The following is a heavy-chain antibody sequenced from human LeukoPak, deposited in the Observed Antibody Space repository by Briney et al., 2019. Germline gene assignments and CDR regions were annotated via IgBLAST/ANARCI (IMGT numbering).Heavy chain of an antibody. CDR1: GFTFSTYW. J-gene: IGHJ3*02. D-gene: IGHD3-10*01. CDR2: IKQDGSEK. CDR3: ASHRMVRLKEDAFDI. V-gene: IGHV3-7*01. Sequence: PGGSLRLSCAVSGFTFSTYWMSWVRQAPGKGLEWVANIKQDGSEKYYVDSVKGRFTISRDNAKNSLYLQMNSLRAEDTAVYYCASHRMVRLKEDAFDIWGQGTMVTVSS.